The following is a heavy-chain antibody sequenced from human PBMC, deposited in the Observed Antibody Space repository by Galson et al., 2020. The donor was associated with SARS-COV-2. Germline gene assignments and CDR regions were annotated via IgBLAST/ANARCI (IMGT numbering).Heavy chain of an antibody. CDR1: GGSFSGYY. CDR2: INHSGST. Sequence: SETLSLTCAVYGGSFSGYYWSWIRQPPGKGLEWIGEINHSGSTNYNPSLKSRVTISVDTSKNQFSLKLSSVTASDTAVYYCARVVGYCSSTSCRGPAYYFYYFVGFWCKGTTVTVSS. J-gene: IGHJ6*03. V-gene: IGHV4-34*01. D-gene: IGHD2-2*01. CDR3: ARVVGYCSSTSCRGPAYYFYYFVGF.